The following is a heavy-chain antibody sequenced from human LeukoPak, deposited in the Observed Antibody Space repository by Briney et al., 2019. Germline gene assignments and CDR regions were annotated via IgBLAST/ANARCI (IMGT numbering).Heavy chain of an antibody. D-gene: IGHD3-3*01. CDR2: MNPNSGDT. CDR1: GYTFTSYE. J-gene: IGHJ4*02. V-gene: IGHV1-8*01. Sequence: ASVKVSCKASGYTFTSYEINWVRQATGQGLEWMGWMNPNSGDTAYAQNFQGRITMTRDTSISTAYMELSRLRSDDTAVYYCARGGLRFLEWLLGDHFDYWGQGTLVTVSS. CDR3: ARGGLRFLEWLLGDHFDY.